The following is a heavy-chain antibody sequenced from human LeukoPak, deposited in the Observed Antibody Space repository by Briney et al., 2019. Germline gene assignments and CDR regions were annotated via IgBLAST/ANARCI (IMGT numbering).Heavy chain of an antibody. Sequence: SETLSLTCAVYGGSFSGYYWSWIRQPSGKGLEWIGEINHSGSTNYNPSPKSRVTISVDTSKNQFSLKLSSVTAADTAVYYCARGLRRPPIAVAGNRRPYYFDYWGQGTLVTVSS. J-gene: IGHJ4*02. D-gene: IGHD6-19*01. V-gene: IGHV4-34*01. CDR1: GGSFSGYY. CDR3: ARGLRRPPIAVAGNRRPYYFDY. CDR2: INHSGST.